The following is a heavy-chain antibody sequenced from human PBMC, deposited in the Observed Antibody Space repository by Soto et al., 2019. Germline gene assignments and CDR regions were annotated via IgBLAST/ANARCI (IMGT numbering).Heavy chain of an antibody. V-gene: IGHV4-39*02. CDR2: FYYSGST. J-gene: IGHJ4*02. Sequence: QLQLQESGPGLVKPSETLSLTCTVSGGSISSSSYYWGWIRQPPGKGLEWIGSFYYSGSTYYNPSLKSRVSKSVDTSKNQVSLRLSSVTAADTAVYYCSRELKGDYSYYWGQGTLVTVSS. CDR3: SRELKGDYSYY. CDR1: GGSISSSSYY.